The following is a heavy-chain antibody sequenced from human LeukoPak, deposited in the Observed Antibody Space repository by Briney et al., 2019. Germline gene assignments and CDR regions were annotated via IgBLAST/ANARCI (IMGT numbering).Heavy chain of an antibody. Sequence: SSETLSLTCTVSGGSISSAAYYWTWIRQHPRKGLEWIGYICYSGVTYYNPSLESRITISVDTSRNQFSLKLSSVTAADTAVYYCARKKDNGDYHIDYWGQGTLVTVSS. CDR2: ICYSGVT. CDR1: GGSISSAAYY. V-gene: IGHV4-31*03. CDR3: ARKKDNGDYHIDY. D-gene: IGHD4-17*01. J-gene: IGHJ4*02.